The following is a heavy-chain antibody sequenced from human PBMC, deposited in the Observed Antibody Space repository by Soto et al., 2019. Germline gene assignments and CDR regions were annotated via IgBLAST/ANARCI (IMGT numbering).Heavy chain of an antibody. CDR1: GFTFSSYA. V-gene: IGHV3-64*01. J-gene: IGHJ6*03. CDR2: ISSNGGST. CDR3: ARGVVGYCTNGVCYYYYYMDV. D-gene: IGHD2-8*01. Sequence: GGSLRLSCAASGFTFSSYAMHWVRQAPGKGLEYVSAISSNGGSTYYANSVKGRFTISRDNSKNTLYLQMGSLRAEDMAVYYCARGVVGYCTNGVCYYYYYMDVWGKGTTVTVSS.